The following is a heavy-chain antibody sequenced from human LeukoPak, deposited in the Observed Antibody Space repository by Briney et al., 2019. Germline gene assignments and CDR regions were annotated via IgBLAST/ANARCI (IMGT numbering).Heavy chain of an antibody. D-gene: IGHD1-1*01. CDR1: GYTLNHYY. V-gene: IGHV1-2*02. J-gene: IGHJ4*02. CDR3: ARDRHWNQGNFDY. Sequence: ASVKVSCKASGYTLNHYYIHWVRQAPGQGLEWMGWINPNSGDTNYAQKFQGRVTMTRDTSINTAFMELSRLRSDDTAVYYCARDRHWNQGNFDYWGQGTLVTVSS. CDR2: INPNSGDT.